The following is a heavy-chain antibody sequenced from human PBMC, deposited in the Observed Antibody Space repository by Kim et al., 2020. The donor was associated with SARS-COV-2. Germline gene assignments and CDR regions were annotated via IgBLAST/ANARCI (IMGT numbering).Heavy chain of an antibody. CDR2: GRT. CDR3: AKIYGDYGPR. D-gene: IGHD4-17*01. J-gene: IGHJ4*02. V-gene: IGHV3-23*01. Sequence: GRTNHAASVKGRFTISRDNSKNTLFLQMNSLRADDTAVYFCAKIYGDYGPRWGQGTLVTVSS.